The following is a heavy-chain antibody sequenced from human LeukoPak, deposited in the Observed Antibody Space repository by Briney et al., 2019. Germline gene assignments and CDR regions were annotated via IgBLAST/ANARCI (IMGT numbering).Heavy chain of an antibody. CDR1: GGSFSGYY. J-gene: IGHJ3*02. Sequence: SETLSLTCAVYGGSFSGYYWSWIRQPPGKGLEWIGEINHSGSTNYNPSLKSRVTISVDTSKNQFSLKLSSVTAADTAVYYCASKEAGDSLDAFDIWGQGTMVTVSS. CDR3: ASKEAGDSLDAFDI. V-gene: IGHV4-34*01. D-gene: IGHD2-21*01. CDR2: INHSGST.